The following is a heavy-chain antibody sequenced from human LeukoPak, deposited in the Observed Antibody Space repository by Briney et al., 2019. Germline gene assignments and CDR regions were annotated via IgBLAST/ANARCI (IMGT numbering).Heavy chain of an antibody. D-gene: IGHD3-10*01. CDR2: IYTSGST. Sequence: SETLSLTCTVSGGSISSYYWSWIRQPAGKGLEWIGRIYTSGSTNYNPSLKSRVTMSVDTSKNQFSLKLSSVTAADTAVYYCARDSRLLWFGESPHDAFDIWGQGTMVTVSS. CDR1: GGSISSYY. V-gene: IGHV4-4*07. CDR3: ARDSRLLWFGESPHDAFDI. J-gene: IGHJ3*02.